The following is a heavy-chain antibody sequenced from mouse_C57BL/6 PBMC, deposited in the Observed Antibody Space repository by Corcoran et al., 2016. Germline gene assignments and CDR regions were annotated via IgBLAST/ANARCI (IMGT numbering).Heavy chain of an antibody. CDR3: ARWSYEGDYRWYAMDY. J-gene: IGHJ4*01. V-gene: IGHV1-26*01. CDR2: INPNNGGT. Sequence: EVQLQQSGPELVKPGASVKISCKASGYTFTDYYMNWVKQSHGKSLEWIGDINPNNGGTSYNQKFKGKATLTVDKSSSTAYMAVRSLTSEDAADYYCARWSYEGDYRWYAMDYGGQGTSATVSS. CDR1: GYTFTDYY. D-gene: IGHD2-3*01.